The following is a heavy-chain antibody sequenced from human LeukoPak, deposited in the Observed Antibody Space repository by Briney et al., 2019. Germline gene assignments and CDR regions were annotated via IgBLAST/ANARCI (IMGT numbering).Heavy chain of an antibody. CDR2: INKDGSEN. CDR3: ARRYCSGSSRYSVDY. D-gene: IGHD2-15*01. CDR1: GFSFSGYW. V-gene: IGHV3-7*01. Sequence: GGSLRLSCAASGFSFSGYWMSWVRQAPGKGLEWVANINKDGSENYYVDSVRGRFTISRDNAKNSLYLQMNSLRAEDTAVYYCARRYCSGSSRYSVDYWGQGTLVTVSS. J-gene: IGHJ4*02.